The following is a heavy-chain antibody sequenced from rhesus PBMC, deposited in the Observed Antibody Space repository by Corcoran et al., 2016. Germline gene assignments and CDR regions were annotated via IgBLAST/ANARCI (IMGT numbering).Heavy chain of an antibody. V-gene: IGHV3S16*01. CDR1: GFTFSSYG. D-gene: IGHD3-9*01. J-gene: IGHJ4*01. CDR3: TSGSYYEDDYGYPVAFDY. Sequence: EVQLVESGGGLVQPGGSLRLFCAASGFTFSSYGMRWFRQAPGKGRGGGPSISSASSSLSYADSVKGRFTISRDNAKTSLSLQMNSLRAEDTAVYYCTSGSYYEDDYGYPVAFDYWGQGVLVTVSS. CDR2: ISSASSSL.